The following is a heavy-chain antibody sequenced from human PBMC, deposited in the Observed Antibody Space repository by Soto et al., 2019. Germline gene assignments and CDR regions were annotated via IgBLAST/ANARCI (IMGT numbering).Heavy chain of an antibody. J-gene: IGHJ4*02. V-gene: IGHV4-30-4*01. CDR1: GGSISSGDYY. D-gene: IGHD2-15*01. CDR2: IYYSGST. CDR3: ARGPGGPDGPGDY. Sequence: SSETLSLTCTVSGGSISSGDYYWSWIRQPPGKGLEWIGYIYYSGSTYYNPSLKSRVTISVDTSKNQFSLKLSSVTAADTAVYYCARGPGGPDGPGDYWGQGTLVTVSS.